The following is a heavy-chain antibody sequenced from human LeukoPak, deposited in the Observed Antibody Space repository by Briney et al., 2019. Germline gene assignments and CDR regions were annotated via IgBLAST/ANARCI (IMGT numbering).Heavy chain of an antibody. D-gene: IGHD6-19*01. CDR3: ASSVGIAVAGNAFDI. CDR1: GGTFSNYA. V-gene: IGHV1-69*13. Sequence: SVKVSCKASGGTFSNYAINWVRQAPGQGLEWMGGVIPIYAITKDAATFQARVTLTADESTSTAYMELRSLRSDDTAVYYCASSVGIAVAGNAFDIWGQGTMVTVSS. CDR2: VIPIYAIT. J-gene: IGHJ3*02.